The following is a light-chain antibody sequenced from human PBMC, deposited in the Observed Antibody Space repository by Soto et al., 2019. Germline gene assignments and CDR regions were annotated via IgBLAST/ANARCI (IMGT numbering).Light chain of an antibody. CDR3: QQCNTWPLT. CDR2: ETY. CDR1: QSVRNNY. Sequence: EIVMTQSPATLSVSPGERATLSCRASQSVRNNYLAWYQLKPGQAPRLLIYETYRRATGIPDRFSGSGSGTDFTLTISSLEPEDFAVYYCQQCNTWPLTFGGGTKVDIK. V-gene: IGKV3D-20*02. J-gene: IGKJ4*01.